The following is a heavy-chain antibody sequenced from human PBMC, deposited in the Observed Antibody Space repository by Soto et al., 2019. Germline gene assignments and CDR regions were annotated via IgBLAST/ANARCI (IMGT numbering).Heavy chain of an antibody. J-gene: IGHJ4*01. CDR2: VNPIVSMS. D-gene: IGHD4-17*01. CDR1: GDTFNFYS. V-gene: IGHV1-69*02. Sequence: SVKVSCKASGDTFNFYSINWVRQAPGLGLEWMGRVNPIVSMSNYAQKFQGRVTMTADKSTSTAYMELSSLRSEDTAIYYCASCYGAEHRALYYRGQRSLVTVSA. CDR3: ASCYGAEHRALYY.